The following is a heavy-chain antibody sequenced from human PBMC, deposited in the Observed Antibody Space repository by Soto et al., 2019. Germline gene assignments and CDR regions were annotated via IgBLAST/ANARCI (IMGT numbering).Heavy chain of an antibody. V-gene: IGHV4-59*08. CDR1: GGSVSPYY. J-gene: IGHJ6*02. Sequence: PSETLSLTCTVSGGSVSPYYWSWIRQPPGKGLEWIAYIYNSVSTSYNPSLKSRVTISVDTPKNQFSLKLSSVTAADTAVYYCTNEGYSSSWHLTSYYYYGMDVWGQGTTVTVSS. CDR3: TNEGYSSSWHLTSYYYYGMDV. D-gene: IGHD6-13*01. CDR2: IYNSVST.